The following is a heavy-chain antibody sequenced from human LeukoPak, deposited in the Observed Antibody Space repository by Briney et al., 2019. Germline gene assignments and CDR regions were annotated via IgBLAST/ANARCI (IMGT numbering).Heavy chain of an antibody. Sequence: GASVKVSCKASGGTFSSYAISWVRQAPGQGLEWMGGIIPIFGTENYAQKFQGRVTITADKSTSTAYMELSSLRSEDTAVYYCARDSSGYYYYYMDVWGKGTTVTVSS. V-gene: IGHV1-69*06. J-gene: IGHJ6*03. CDR2: IIPIFGTE. CDR1: GGTFSSYA. CDR3: ARDSSGYYYYYMDV.